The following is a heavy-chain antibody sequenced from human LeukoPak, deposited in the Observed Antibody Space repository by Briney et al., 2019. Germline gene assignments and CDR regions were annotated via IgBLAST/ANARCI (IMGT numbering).Heavy chain of an antibody. D-gene: IGHD3-22*01. V-gene: IGHV4-34*01. CDR2: INHSGST. CDR3: ARGRIVAFKYYFDY. J-gene: IGHJ4*02. Sequence: SETLSLTCAVYGGSFSGYYWSWLRQPPGKGLEWIGEINHSGSTNYNPSLKSRVTISVDTSKNQCSLKLSSVTAADTAVYYCARGRIVAFKYYFDYWGQGTLVTVSS. CDR1: GGSFSGYY.